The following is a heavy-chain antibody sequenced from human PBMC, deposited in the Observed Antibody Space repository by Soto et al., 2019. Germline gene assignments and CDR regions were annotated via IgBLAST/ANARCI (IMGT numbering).Heavy chain of an antibody. CDR3: GSTNYNPSLKSRVTISVDTSKNQCSLKLSSVTAADTAVYYCARDAVHYDILTGQRSYYYYYYMDV. J-gene: IGHJ6*03. CDR1: RWNFTTYW. Sequence: RESLKVSGKASRWNFTTYWIGWVRQLHGKGLEWMGIINPGDSDTRYSPSFQGQVTFSADKSVSTAYLQWSSLTGSDTAMYYSGSTNYNPSLKSRVTISVDTSKNQCSLKLSSVTAADTAVYYCARDAVHYDILTGQRSYYYYYYMDVWGKGTTVTVSS. D-gene: IGHD3-10*01. CDR2: INPGDSDT. V-gene: IGHV5-51*01.